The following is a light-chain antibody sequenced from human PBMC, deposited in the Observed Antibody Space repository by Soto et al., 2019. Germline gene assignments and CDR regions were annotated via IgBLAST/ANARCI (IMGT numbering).Light chain of an antibody. J-gene: IGLJ1*01. CDR3: SSYTTSNTYV. CDR2: EVS. CDR1: SSDVGSYNS. V-gene: IGLV2-18*02. Sequence: QSALTQPPSVSGSPGQSVTISCTGTSSDVGSYNSVSWYQQPPGTVPKLMIYEVSNRPSGVPDRFSGSKSGNTASLTISGLQAEDEADYDCSSYTTSNTYVVGTGTKVTVL.